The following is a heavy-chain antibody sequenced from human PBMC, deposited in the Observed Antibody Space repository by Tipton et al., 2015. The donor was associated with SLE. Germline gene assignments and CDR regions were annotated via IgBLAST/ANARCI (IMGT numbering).Heavy chain of an antibody. J-gene: IGHJ6*03. CDR3: ARGYYYYMDV. CDR1: GGSISSGSYY. CDR2: IYTSGST. Sequence: TLSLTCTVPGGSISSGSYYWSWIRQPAGKGLEWIGRIYTSGSTNYNPSLKSRVTISVDTSKNQFSLKLSSVTAADTAVYYCARGYYYYMDVWGKGTTVTVSS. V-gene: IGHV4-61*02.